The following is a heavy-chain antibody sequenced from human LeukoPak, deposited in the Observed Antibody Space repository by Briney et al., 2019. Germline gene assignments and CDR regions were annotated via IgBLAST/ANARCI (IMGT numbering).Heavy chain of an antibody. CDR1: GFTFSSYS. J-gene: IGHJ4*02. V-gene: IGHV3-21*01. CDR2: ISSSSSYI. Sequence: GGSLRLSCAASGFTFSSYSMNWVRQAPGKGLEWVSSISSSSSYIYYADSVKGRFTISRDNSKNTLYLQMNSLRAEDTAAYYCARNKGATNAPDHFDYWGQGTLVTVSS. D-gene: IGHD1-26*01. CDR3: ARNKGATNAPDHFDY.